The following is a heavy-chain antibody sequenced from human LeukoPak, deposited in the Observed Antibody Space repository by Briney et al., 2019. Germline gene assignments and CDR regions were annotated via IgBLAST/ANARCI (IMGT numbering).Heavy chain of an antibody. J-gene: IGHJ4*02. CDR2: ISGSGDST. Sequence: GGSLRLSCAASGFTFSSSAMTWVRQAPGKGLEWVSVISGSGDSTYYADSVKGRFTISRDISKNALYLQMNSLRAEDTAVYYCAKGRSGSCYSSIHYWGQGSLVTVSS. CDR1: GFTFSSSA. D-gene: IGHD2-15*01. V-gene: IGHV3-23*01. CDR3: AKGRSGSCYSSIHY.